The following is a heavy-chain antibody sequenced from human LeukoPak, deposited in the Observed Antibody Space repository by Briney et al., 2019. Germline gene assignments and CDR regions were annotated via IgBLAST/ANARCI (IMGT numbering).Heavy chain of an antibody. CDR2: ISGRGGST. J-gene: IGHJ4*02. CDR3: ASTLVGVTLGPDYYLDH. D-gene: IGHD3-16*01. CDR1: GITFSSYA. V-gene: IGHV3-23*01. Sequence: PGGSLRLSCAASGITFSSYAMTWVRQAPGRGLEWVSAISGRGGSTFYADSVKGQFTISRDNSKNTLYLQMNSLRAEDTAVYYCASTLVGVTLGPDYYLDHWGQGTLVTVSS.